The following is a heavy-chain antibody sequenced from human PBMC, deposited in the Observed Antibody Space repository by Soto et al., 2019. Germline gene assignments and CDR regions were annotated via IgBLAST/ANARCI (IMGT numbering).Heavy chain of an antibody. CDR3: ARVKFEYYYDSSGYYFDY. J-gene: IGHJ4*02. CDR1: GFTFSDYY. D-gene: IGHD3-22*01. V-gene: IGHV3-11*01. Sequence: GGSLRLSCAASGFTFSDYYMSWIRQAPGKGLEWVSYISSSGSTIYYADSVKGRFTISRDNAKNSLYLQMNSLRAEDTAVYYCARVKFEYYYDSSGYYFDYWGQGTLVTVSS. CDR2: ISSSGSTI.